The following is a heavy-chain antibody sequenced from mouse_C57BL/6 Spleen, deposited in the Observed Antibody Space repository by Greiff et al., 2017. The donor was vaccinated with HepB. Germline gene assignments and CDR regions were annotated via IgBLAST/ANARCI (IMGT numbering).Heavy chain of an antibody. Sequence: VQLKESGPGLVKPSQSLSLTCSVTGYSITSGCYWNWIRQFPGNKLEWMGYISYDGSNNYNPSLKNRISITRDTSKNQFFLKLNSVTTEDTATYYCARENGYVFAYWGQGTLVTVSA. V-gene: IGHV3-6*01. J-gene: IGHJ3*01. CDR1: GYSITSGCY. CDR2: ISYDGSN. CDR3: ARENGYVFAY. D-gene: IGHD2-2*01.